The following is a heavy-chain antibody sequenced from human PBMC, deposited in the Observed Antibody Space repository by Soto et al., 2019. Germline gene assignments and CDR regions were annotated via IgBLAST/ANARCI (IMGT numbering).Heavy chain of an antibody. J-gene: IGHJ4*02. Sequence: EVQLVESGGGLVQPGGSLKLSCAASGFTFSGSAMHWVRQASGKGLEWVGRIRSKANSYATAYAASVKGRFTISRDDSKSTAYLPMNSLKTEDTAVYYCTIYLELREGLGGYWGQGTLVTVSS. CDR3: TIYLELREGLGGY. D-gene: IGHD1-7*01. V-gene: IGHV3-73*02. CDR1: GFTFSGSA. CDR2: IRSKANSYAT.